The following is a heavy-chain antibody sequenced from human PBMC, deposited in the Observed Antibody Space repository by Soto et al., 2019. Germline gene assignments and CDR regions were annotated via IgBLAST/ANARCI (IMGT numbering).Heavy chain of an antibody. Sequence: EVQLVESGGTLVQPGGSLRLSCEGSGFAFGSYWMTWVRQAPGNGLEWVANIRGDGSKKSYLDSVSGRFTIFSDNAENSLYLQMNSLRDEDTALYYCARDVSPGSSSMYLDAFDIWGQGTMVTVSS. CDR3: ARDVSPGSSSMYLDAFDI. J-gene: IGHJ3*02. V-gene: IGHV3-7*03. CDR1: GFAFGSYW. CDR2: IRGDGSKK. D-gene: IGHD6-13*01.